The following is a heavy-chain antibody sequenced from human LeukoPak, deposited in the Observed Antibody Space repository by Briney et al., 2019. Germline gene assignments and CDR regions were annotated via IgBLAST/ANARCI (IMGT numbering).Heavy chain of an antibody. CDR1: GFTFSDYY. J-gene: IGHJ4*02. V-gene: IGHV3-11*04. CDR3: AKDLLNVPQVDY. D-gene: IGHD2-15*01. CDR2: ISSSGSTI. Sequence: GGSLRLSCAASGFTFSDYYMSWIRQAPGKGLEWVSYISSSGSTIYYADSVKGRFTISRDNAKNSLYLQMNSLRAEDTAVYFCAKDLLNVPQVDYWGQRTLVTVSS.